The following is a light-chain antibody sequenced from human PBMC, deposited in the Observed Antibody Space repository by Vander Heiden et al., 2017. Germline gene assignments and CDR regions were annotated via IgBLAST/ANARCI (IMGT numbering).Light chain of an antibody. V-gene: IGKV3-20*01. CDR1: QSISSSY. J-gene: IGKJ1*01. Sequence: VLTQSPGHLSLSQGASATTSCRASQSISSSYLAWYQHKPGQPPRLLIYGTSTRAAGIPDRFSGSGSSTDFTLTISRLEPEDSAVYYCQQYGSSSRTFGQGTRVELK. CDR3: QQYGSSSRT. CDR2: GTS.